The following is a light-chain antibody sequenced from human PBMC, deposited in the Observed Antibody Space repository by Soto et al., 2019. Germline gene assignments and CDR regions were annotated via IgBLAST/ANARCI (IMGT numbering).Light chain of an antibody. CDR2: GAT. J-gene: IGKJ1*01. Sequence: EIVLTQSPGTLSLSPGERVTLSCRASQTVSSFYLAWYQQKPGQAPRLLIYGATSRATGIPDRFSGSGSGTDFSLTISRLEPEDFAVYYCQQYGSSPWTFGQGTKVEIK. CDR3: QQYGSSPWT. CDR1: QTVSSFY. V-gene: IGKV3-20*01.